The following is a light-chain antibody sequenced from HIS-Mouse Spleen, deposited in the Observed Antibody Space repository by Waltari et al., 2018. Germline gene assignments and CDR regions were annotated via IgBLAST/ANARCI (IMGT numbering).Light chain of an antibody. Sequence: SYELTQPPSVSVSPGQTARITRSGDALPKKYPYWYQQKSGQAPGLVIYEDSKRPSGIPERFSGSSSGTMATLTISGAQVEDEADYYCYSTDSSGNHRVFGGGTKLTVL. V-gene: IGLV3-10*01. CDR3: YSTDSSGNHRV. CDR1: ALPKKY. J-gene: IGLJ2*01. CDR2: EDS.